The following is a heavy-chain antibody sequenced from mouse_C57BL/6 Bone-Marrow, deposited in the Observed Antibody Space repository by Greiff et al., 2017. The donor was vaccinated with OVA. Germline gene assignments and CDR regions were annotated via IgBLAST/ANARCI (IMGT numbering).Heavy chain of an antibody. D-gene: IGHD1-1*01. J-gene: IGHJ2*01. Sequence: EVNVVESGGGLVKPGGSLKLSCAASGFTFSSYAMSWVRQTPEKRLEWVATISDGGSYTYYPDNVKGRFTISRDNAKNNLYLQRGHLKSEDTAMYYCARALYYYGSRRDYWGQGTTLTVSS. CDR1: GFTFSSYA. CDR3: ARALYYYGSRRDY. CDR2: ISDGGSYT. V-gene: IGHV5-4*03.